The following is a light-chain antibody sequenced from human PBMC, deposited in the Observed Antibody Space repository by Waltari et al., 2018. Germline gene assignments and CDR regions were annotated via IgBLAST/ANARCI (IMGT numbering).Light chain of an antibody. J-gene: IGLJ3*02. CDR1: SSDVGGYDP. CDR3: SSYTSSNTWV. Sequence: QFALTQPASVSGSPGQSITISCTGSSSDVGGYDPVSWYQQHPGKAPKFTIYDVNKRPSGISNRFSGSKSGNTASLTISGLQAEDEAHYYCSSYTSSNTWVFGGGTKLTVL. V-gene: IGLV2-14*03. CDR2: DVN.